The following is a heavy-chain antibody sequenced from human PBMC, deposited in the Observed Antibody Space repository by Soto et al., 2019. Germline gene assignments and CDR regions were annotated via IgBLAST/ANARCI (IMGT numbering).Heavy chain of an antibody. J-gene: IGHJ4*02. V-gene: IGHV1-8*01. CDR3: ARGVSAGVDY. CDR1: GYSFTSLD. Sequence: QVQLVQSGAEVREPGASVKVSCKASGYSFTSLDINWVRQTAGQGLEWMGRMQPSTGSTGYAQKFQGLVTMTRDTSINTAYMELTTLTSDGTAFYYCARGVSAGVDYWGQGTLVTVSS. D-gene: IGHD1-26*01. CDR2: MQPSTGST.